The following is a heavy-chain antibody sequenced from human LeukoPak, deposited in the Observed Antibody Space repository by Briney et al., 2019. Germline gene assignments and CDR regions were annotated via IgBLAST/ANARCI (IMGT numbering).Heavy chain of an antibody. CDR3: ASPGYSSSWRIAVANFDY. V-gene: IGHV3-30*03. J-gene: IGHJ4*02. Sequence: GGSLRLSCAASGFTFSSSGMHWVRQAPGKGLEWVSVISYDGSNKYYADSVKGRFTISRDDSKNTLYLQMNSLRAEDTAVYYCASPGYSSSWRIAVANFDYWGQGTLVTVSS. CDR2: ISYDGSNK. CDR1: GFTFSSSG. D-gene: IGHD6-13*01.